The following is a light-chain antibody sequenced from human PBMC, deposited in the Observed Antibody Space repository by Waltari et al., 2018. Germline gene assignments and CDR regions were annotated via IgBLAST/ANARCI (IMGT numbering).Light chain of an antibody. V-gene: IGKV3-20*01. CDR2: GAA. Sequence: EIVLTQSPGTLSLSPGDKASLSCRASQNLTKNYLAWHQQRPGQPPGLLIHGAARRATGIPDRFSGSGSGADFTLTISRLEAEDSAVYYCQQYGTSPYTFGQGTRVEIK. CDR3: QQYGTSPYT. J-gene: IGKJ2*01. CDR1: QNLTKNY.